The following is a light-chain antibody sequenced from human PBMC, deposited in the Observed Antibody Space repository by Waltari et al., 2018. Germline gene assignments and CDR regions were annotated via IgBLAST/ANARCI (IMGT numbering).Light chain of an antibody. Sequence: AIRITQSPSSLSASPGDRVTNTCRASQGISSYLAWYQQKPGKAPKFLIYAASTLQSGVPSRFSGSGSGTDFTLTISCLQSEDFASYYCQQYYSHPPTFGQGTKVENK. CDR3: QQYYSHPPT. CDR1: QGISSY. J-gene: IGKJ1*01. CDR2: AAS. V-gene: IGKV1-8*01.